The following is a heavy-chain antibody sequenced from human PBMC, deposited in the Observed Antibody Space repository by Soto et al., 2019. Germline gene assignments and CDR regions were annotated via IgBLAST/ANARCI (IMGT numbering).Heavy chain of an antibody. Sequence: PSETLSLTCTVSGGSINSGDYSWTWIRQPPGKGLEWIGEIYHSGSTNYNPSLKSRVIISVDKSKNQFSLKLASMTAADTAVYYCAGYYYASGNYQGNLDYWGQGTLVTVSS. D-gene: IGHD3-10*01. CDR2: IYHSGST. V-gene: IGHV4-30-2*01. CDR3: AGYYYASGNYQGNLDY. CDR1: GGSINSGDYS. J-gene: IGHJ4*02.